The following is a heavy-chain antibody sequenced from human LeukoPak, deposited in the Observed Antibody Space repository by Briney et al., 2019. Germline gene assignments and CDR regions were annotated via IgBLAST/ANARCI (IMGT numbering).Heavy chain of an antibody. Sequence: GWSLRLSCAASGFTFSNHGMNWLRQPPAKGLEWLSCVSPPGGGTYYADSVKGRFTISRDDSKNSLYLQMNSLRAEDTAMYYCARADLSGSYFHPHFLDYWGQGTLVTVSS. CDR1: GFTFSNHG. CDR3: ARADLSGSYFHPHFLDY. J-gene: IGHJ4*02. V-gene: IGHV3-23*01. CDR2: VSPPGGGT. D-gene: IGHD1-26*01.